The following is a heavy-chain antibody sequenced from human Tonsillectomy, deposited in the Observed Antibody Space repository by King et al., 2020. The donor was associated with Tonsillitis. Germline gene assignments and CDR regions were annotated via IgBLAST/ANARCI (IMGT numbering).Heavy chain of an antibody. CDR2: ISAGGVST. Sequence: VQLVESGGGLVQPGGSLRLSCAASGFTFSSYAMSWVRQAPGKGLEWVSAISAGGVSTYYADSVKGRFTISRDNSQNTLYLQMNSLRAADTAVYYCAKERGSSSGSLDYWGPGTLVTVSS. CDR1: GFTFSSYA. D-gene: IGHD6-6*01. CDR3: AKERGSSSGSLDY. J-gene: IGHJ4*02. V-gene: IGHV3-23*04.